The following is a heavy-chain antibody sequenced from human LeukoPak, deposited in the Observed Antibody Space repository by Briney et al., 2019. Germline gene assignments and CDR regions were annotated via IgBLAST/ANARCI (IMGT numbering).Heavy chain of an antibody. D-gene: IGHD3-3*01. V-gene: IGHV1-24*01. Sequence: ASVKVSCKVSGYTLTELSMHWVRQAPGKGLEWMGGFDPEDGETIYAQKFQGRVTMTEDTSTDTAYMELSSLRSEDTAVYYCATGLWSGYSSGRRDFDYWGQGTLVTVSS. CDR3: ATGLWSGYSSGRRDFDY. J-gene: IGHJ4*02. CDR2: FDPEDGET. CDR1: GYTLTELS.